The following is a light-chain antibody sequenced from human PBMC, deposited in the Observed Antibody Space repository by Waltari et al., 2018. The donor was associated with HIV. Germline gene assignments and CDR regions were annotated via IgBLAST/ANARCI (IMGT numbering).Light chain of an antibody. J-gene: IGLJ2*01. V-gene: IGLV2-8*01. CDR3: SSFAGSNKL. CDR2: EVT. CDR1: TSYIHDYNF. Sequence: QPALTQPHFASGSPGQSVNMSCTGATSYIHDYNFISGYKEYSGKAPKLIIFEVTKRPSGIPDRFSGSSSGNTASLIVSGLQAEDEAVYFCSSFAGSNKLFGGGTKLTVL.